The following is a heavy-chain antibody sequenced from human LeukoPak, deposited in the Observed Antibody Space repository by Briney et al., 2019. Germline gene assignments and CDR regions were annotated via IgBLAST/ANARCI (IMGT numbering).Heavy chain of an antibody. Sequence: GASVKVSCKASGGTFSSYAICWVRQAPGQGLEWMGGIMTIFGSANYAQKFQGRLTITADESTSTTYMELSSLRSEDTAVYYCARLIESEVATTFDYWGQGTLVTVSS. V-gene: IGHV1-69*13. CDR1: GGTFSSYA. CDR3: ARLIESEVATTFDY. D-gene: IGHD5-24*01. CDR2: IMTIFGSA. J-gene: IGHJ4*02.